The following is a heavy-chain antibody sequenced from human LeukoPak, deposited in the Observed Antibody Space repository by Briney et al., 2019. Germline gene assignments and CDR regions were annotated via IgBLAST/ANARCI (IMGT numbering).Heavy chain of an antibody. D-gene: IGHD6-13*01. CDR1: GGSISSSSYY. J-gene: IGHJ4*02. V-gene: IGHV4-39*07. Sequence: PSETLSLTCTVSGGSISSSSYYWGWIRQPPGKGLEWIGSIYYSGSTNYNPSLKSRVTISVDTSKNQFSLKLSSVTAADTAVYYCALGVAAADPSLSGFDYWGQGTLVTVSS. CDR3: ALGVAAADPSLSGFDY. CDR2: IYYSGST.